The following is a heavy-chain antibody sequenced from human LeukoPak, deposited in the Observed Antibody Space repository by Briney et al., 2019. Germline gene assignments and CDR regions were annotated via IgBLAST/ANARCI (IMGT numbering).Heavy chain of an antibody. CDR3: AREAYYYDSSGYYD. D-gene: IGHD3-22*01. CDR2: ISSSGSTI. J-gene: IGHJ4*02. V-gene: IGHV3-11*04. Sequence: TGGSLRLSCAASGFTFSDYYMSWIRQAPGKGLEWVSYISSSGSTIYYADSVKGRFTISRDNAKNSLYLQMNSLRAEDTAVYYCAREAYYYDSSGYYDWGQGTLVTVSS. CDR1: GFTFSDYY.